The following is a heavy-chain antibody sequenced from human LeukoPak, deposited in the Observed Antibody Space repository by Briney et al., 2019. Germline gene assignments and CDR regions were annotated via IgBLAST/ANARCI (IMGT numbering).Heavy chain of an antibody. CDR1: GFTFGDYA. CDR3: ARGGGVVPAAPTLLNY. D-gene: IGHD2-2*01. Sequence: GGSLRLSCTASGFTFGDYAMSWFRQAPGKGLEWVSSISSSSSYIYYADSVKGRFTISRDNAKNSLYLQMNSLRAEDTAVYYCARGGGVVPAAPTLLNYWGQGTLVTVSS. J-gene: IGHJ4*02. V-gene: IGHV3-21*01. CDR2: ISSSSSYI.